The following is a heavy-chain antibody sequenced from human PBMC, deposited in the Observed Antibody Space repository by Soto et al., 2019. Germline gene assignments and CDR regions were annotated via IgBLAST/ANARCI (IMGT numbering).Heavy chain of an antibody. CDR2: IVVGSGNT. CDR3: HSGVLRFLDPGAFDL. CDR1: GFTFTSSA. V-gene: IGHV1-58*01. D-gene: IGHD3-3*01. Sequence: SVKVSCKASGFTFTSSAVQWVRQARGQRLEWIGWIVVGSGNTNYAQKFQERVTITRDMSTSTAYMELSSLRSEDTAVYYCHSGVLRFLDPGAFDLWGQGTMVTVSS. J-gene: IGHJ3*01.